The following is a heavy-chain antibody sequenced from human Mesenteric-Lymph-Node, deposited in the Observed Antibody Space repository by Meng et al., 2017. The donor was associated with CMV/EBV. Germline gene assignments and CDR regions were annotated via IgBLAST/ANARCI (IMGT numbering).Heavy chain of an antibody. CDR3: ARDFPGPLPSYGMDV. CDR1: GFSFSSYG. Sequence: GESLKISCAASGFSFSSYGMSWVRQAPGKGLEWVSSISSSSSYIYYADSVKGRFTISRDNAKNSLYLQMNSLRAEDTAVYYCARDFPGPLPSYGMDVWGQGTTVTVSS. CDR2: ISSSSSYI. J-gene: IGHJ6*02. V-gene: IGHV3-21*01. D-gene: IGHD2/OR15-2a*01.